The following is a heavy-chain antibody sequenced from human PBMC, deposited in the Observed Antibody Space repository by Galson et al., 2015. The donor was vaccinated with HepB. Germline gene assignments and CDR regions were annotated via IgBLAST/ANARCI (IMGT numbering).Heavy chain of an antibody. Sequence: ETLSLTCAVHGGSFSGYYWTWIRQPPGKGLEWIGEINHSGSTRYNPSLESRVTISLDTSKKQLSLKLNSVTAADTAVFYWARGHARGYSVLDETRARWFNYYGMDVWGQGTPVSVSS. V-gene: IGHV4-34*01. CDR3: ARGHARGYSVLDETRARWFNYYGMDV. CDR2: INHSGST. D-gene: IGHD5/OR15-5a*01. J-gene: IGHJ6*02. CDR1: GGSFSGYY.